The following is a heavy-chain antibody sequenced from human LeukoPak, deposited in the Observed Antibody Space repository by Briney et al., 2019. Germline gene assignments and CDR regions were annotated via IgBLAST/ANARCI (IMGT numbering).Heavy chain of an antibody. CDR1: GFTFSSYG. J-gene: IGHJ4*02. Sequence: GGSLRLSCAASGFTFSSYGMSWVRQAPGKGLEWVSAISGSGGNSYYADAVKGRFTISRDNSKNTLYMQMNSLRAEDTAVYYCAKGTLWPVRSFDYWGQGTLVTVSS. D-gene: IGHD2-2*01. V-gene: IGHV3-23*01. CDR3: AKGTLWPVRSFDY. CDR2: ISGSGGNS.